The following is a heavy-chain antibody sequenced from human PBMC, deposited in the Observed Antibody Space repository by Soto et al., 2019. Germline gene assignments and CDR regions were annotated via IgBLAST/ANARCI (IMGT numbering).Heavy chain of an antibody. CDR1: GFTFSDYY. CDR3: ARDTYSIDYYYYGMDV. V-gene: IGHV3-11*06. CDR2: ISSSSSYT. J-gene: IGHJ6*02. D-gene: IGHD4-4*01. Sequence: PGGSLRLSCAASGFTFSDYYMSWIRQAPGKGLEWVSYISSSSSYTNYADSVKCRFTISRDNAKNSLYLQMNSLRAEDTAVYYCARDTYSIDYYYYGMDVWGQGTTVTVSS.